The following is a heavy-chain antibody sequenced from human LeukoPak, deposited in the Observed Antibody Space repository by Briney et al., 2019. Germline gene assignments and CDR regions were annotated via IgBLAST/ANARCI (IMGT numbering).Heavy chain of an antibody. V-gene: IGHV4-59*01. Sequence: SETLSLTYTVSGGSISSYYWGWIRQPPGKGLEWIGYIYYSGSTHYNPSLKSRVTISVDTSKNRFSLKLSSVTAADTAVYYCARQQYGLQVDFWGQGTLVTVSS. CDR1: GGSISSYY. D-gene: IGHD2-21*01. J-gene: IGHJ4*02. CDR2: IYYSGST. CDR3: ARQQYGLQVDF.